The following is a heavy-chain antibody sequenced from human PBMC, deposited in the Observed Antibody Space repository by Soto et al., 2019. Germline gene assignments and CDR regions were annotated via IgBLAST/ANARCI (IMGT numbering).Heavy chain of an antibody. V-gene: IGHV3-23*01. Sequence: GGSLRLSCAASGSISTTTPLSWVRQAPGKGMEWVSTISCRGTNTYYADSVKGRFIISRENLKNKVNLQMNGLVVEDTAIYYCATYFRYFDXWGQGTRVTVSX. CDR2: ISCRGTNT. J-gene: IGHJ4*02. CDR3: ATYFRYFDX. CDR1: GSISTTTP. D-gene: IGHD1-26*01.